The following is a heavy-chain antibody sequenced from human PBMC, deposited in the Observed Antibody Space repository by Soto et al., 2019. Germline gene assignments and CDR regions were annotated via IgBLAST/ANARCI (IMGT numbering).Heavy chain of an antibody. CDR2: TWFNGSER. D-gene: IGHD5-18*01. V-gene: IGHV3-33*01. CDR3: VRGNGYTFGPFDN. Sequence: QVQLVESGGGVVQPGRSLRLSCAASGFSFENYGMHWVRQAPGKGLEWVAATWFNGSERKYGASVKGRFTISRDNYKNTVFLQMSNLSAEDTDVYYCVRGNGYTFGPFDNWGQGTLVTVSS. J-gene: IGHJ4*02. CDR1: GFSFENYG.